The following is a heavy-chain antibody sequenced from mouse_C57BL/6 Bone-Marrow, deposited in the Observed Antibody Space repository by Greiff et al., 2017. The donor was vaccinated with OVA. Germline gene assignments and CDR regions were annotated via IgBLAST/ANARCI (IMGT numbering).Heavy chain of an antibody. CDR2: ISGGGGNT. Sequence: EVQLVESGGGLVKPGGSLKLSCAASGFTFSSYTMSWVRQTPEKRLEWVATISGGGGNTYYPDSVKGRFTISRDNAKNTLYLQMSSLRSEDTALYYCARRGDFDYWGQGTTLTVSS. CDR1: GFTFSSYT. J-gene: IGHJ2*01. CDR3: ARRGDFDY. V-gene: IGHV5-9*01.